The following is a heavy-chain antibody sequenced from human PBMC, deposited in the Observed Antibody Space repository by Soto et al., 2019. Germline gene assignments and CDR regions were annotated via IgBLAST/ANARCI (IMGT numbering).Heavy chain of an antibody. J-gene: IGHJ4*02. D-gene: IGHD1-26*01. CDR2: IFYDGSRK. CDR3: AKDRFGIVGPVDY. V-gene: IGHV3-33*06. Sequence: PGGSLRLSCAASGFTFSRYGMHWVRQAPGKGLEWVAVIFYDGSRKEYAASVKGRFTISRDNSKNTLYLHMNSLRVDDTAVYFCAKDRFGIVGPVDYWGQGTLVTVSS. CDR1: GFTFSRYG.